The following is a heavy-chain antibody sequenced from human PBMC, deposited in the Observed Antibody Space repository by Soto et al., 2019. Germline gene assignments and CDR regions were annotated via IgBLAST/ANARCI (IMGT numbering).Heavy chain of an antibody. Sequence: GESLKISCKGSGYSFTSYWIAWVRQMPGKGLEWMGIIYPGDSSTRYSPSFQGQVTFSADKFITTAYLQWSSLKASDTAMYYCARPGYYGSGSSLGDAFDFWGQGTMVTV. CDR3: ARPGYYGSGSSLGDAFDF. CDR1: GYSFTSYW. V-gene: IGHV5-51*01. D-gene: IGHD3-10*01. J-gene: IGHJ3*01. CDR2: IYPGDSST.